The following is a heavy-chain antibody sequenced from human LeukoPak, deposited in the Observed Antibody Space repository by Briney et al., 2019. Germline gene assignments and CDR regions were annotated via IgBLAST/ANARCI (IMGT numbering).Heavy chain of an antibody. V-gene: IGHV4-61*08. J-gene: IGHJ6*02. D-gene: IGHD3-10*01. CDR2: IYYSGST. CDR1: GGSISSGGYY. CDR3: ARGVTMVRGVIIRLSYYGMDV. Sequence: SETLSLTCAVSGGSISSGGYYWSWIRQPPGKGLEWIGYIYYSGSTNYNPSLKSRVTISVDTSKNQFSLKLSSVTAADTAVYYCARGVTMVRGVIIRLSYYGMDVWGQGTTVTVSS.